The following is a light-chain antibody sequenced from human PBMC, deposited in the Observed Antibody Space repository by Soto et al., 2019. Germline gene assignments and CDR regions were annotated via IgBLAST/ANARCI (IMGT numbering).Light chain of an antibody. J-gene: IGKJ1*01. Sequence: EMVMTQSPATLSVSPGERATLSCRASQSVSNNLAWYQQKPGQAPRLLIYDASTRATGIPARFSGSGSGTEFTLTISDVEPEDFAVYYCHQRQSWPRTFGQGTTVDI. CDR2: DAS. CDR3: HQRQSWPRT. V-gene: IGKV3-15*01. CDR1: QSVSNN.